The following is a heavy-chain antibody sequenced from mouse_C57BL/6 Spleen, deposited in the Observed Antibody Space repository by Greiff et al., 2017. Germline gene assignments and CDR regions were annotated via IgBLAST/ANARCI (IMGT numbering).Heavy chain of an antibody. D-gene: IGHD2-4*01. V-gene: IGHV5-9-1*02. CDR2: ISSGGDYS. CDR3: TREDDYDWFAY. Sequence: EVKLVESGEGLVKPGGSLKLSCAASGFTFSSYAMSWVRQTPEKRLEWVAYISSGGDYSYSADTVKGRFTISRDDARNTLYLQMSSLKSEDTAMYYCTREDDYDWFAYWGQGTLVTVSA. CDR1: GFTFSSYA. J-gene: IGHJ3*01.